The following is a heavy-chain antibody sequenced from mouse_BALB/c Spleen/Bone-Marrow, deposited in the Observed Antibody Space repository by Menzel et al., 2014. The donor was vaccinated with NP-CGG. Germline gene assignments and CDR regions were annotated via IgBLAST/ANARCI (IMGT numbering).Heavy chain of an antibody. CDR1: GFTFTDYY. V-gene: IGHV7-3*02. CDR2: IRNKANGYTT. Sequence: EVMLVESGGGLVQPGGSLRLSCATSGFTFTDYYMSWVRQPPGKALEWLGFIRNKANGYTTEYSASEKGRFTISRDNSQSILYLQMNTLRAEDSATYYCARDDYYAMDYWGQGTSVTVSS. CDR3: ARDDYYAMDY. J-gene: IGHJ4*01.